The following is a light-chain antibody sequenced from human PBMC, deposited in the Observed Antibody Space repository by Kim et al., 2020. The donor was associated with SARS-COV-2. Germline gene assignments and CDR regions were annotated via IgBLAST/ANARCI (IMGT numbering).Light chain of an antibody. Sequence: SPGHTASITCSGDKLGDKYVCWYQQKPGQSPVLVIYQDSKRPSGIPERFSGSNSGNTASLTISGTQAMDEADYYCQAWDSSTGVVFGGGTQLTVL. CDR3: QAWDSSTGVV. CDR1: KLGDKY. CDR2: QDS. J-gene: IGLJ2*01. V-gene: IGLV3-1*01.